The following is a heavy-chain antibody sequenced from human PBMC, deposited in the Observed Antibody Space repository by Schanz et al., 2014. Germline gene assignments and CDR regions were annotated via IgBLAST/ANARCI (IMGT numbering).Heavy chain of an antibody. CDR1: GYIFGSHG. Sequence: QLMQSGSEVRKPGASVKVSCKASGYIFGSHGMTWVRQAPGQGPELMGWINAHTGNTQYAQKYQGRVNMTRDTVTTTVHLELTRQRTDDTAVYYGARVRTTTWHYNSPGAFDIWGQGTRVTVSS. J-gene: IGHJ3*02. D-gene: IGHD1-20*01. V-gene: IGHV1-18*01. CDR3: ARVRTTTWHYNSPGAFDI. CDR2: INAHTGNT.